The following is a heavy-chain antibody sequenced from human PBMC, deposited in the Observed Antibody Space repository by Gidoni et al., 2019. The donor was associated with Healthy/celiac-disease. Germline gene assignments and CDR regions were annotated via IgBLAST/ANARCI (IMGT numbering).Heavy chain of an antibody. CDR2: ISYDGSNK. CDR3: AKDKGSGWYLGSHDY. CDR1: GFTFSSYG. D-gene: IGHD6-19*01. Sequence: QVQLVESGGGVVQPGRSLRLSCAASGFTFSSYGMHWVRQAPGKGLEWVAVISYDGSNKYYADSVKGRFTISRDNSKNTLYLQMNSLRAEDTAVYYCAKDKGSGWYLGSHDYWGQGTLVTVSS. J-gene: IGHJ4*02. V-gene: IGHV3-30*18.